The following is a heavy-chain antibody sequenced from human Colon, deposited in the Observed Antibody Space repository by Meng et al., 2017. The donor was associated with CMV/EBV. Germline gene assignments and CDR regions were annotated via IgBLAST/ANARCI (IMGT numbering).Heavy chain of an antibody. CDR1: GFNVSSYW. V-gene: IGHV3-7*01. CDR2: IRQDGSEI. Sequence: GESLKISCVTSGFNVSSYWMSWVRQAPGKGLEWVANIRQDGSEIWYVDSVKGRFTISRDNAKKSLYLEMKSLRAEDSAVYYCTRIAGYCSSPFCYSRKSGAFDIWGQGTRVTVSS. J-gene: IGHJ3*02. D-gene: IGHD2-2*01. CDR3: TRIAGYCSSPFCYSRKSGAFDI.